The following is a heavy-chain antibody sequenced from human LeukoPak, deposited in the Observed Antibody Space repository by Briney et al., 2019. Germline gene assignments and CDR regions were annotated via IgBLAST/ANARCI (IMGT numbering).Heavy chain of an antibody. Sequence: SETLSLTCTVSGGSVSSGSYYWNCIRQPPGKGLEWIGYIYYSGSTNYNPSLNSRVTISLDTSKNQFSLKLSSVTAADTAVFYCARGYSSIRGWFDPWGQGTPVTVSS. J-gene: IGHJ5*02. CDR3: ARGYSSIRGWFDP. V-gene: IGHV4-61*01. CDR1: GGSVSSGSYY. D-gene: IGHD6-13*01. CDR2: IYYSGST.